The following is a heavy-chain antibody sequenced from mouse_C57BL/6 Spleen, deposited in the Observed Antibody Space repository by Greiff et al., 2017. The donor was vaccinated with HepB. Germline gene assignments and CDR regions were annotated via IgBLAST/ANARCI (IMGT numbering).Heavy chain of an antibody. D-gene: IGHD1-1*01. V-gene: IGHV5-6*01. CDR1: GFTFSSYG. J-gene: IGHJ1*03. Sequence: DVHLVESGGDLVKPGGSLKLSCAASGFTFSSYGMSWVRQTPDKRLEWVATISSGGSYTYYPDSVKGRFTISRDNAKNTLYLQMSSLKSEDTAMYYCARQALYYYGSSYEYFDVWGTGTTVTVSS. CDR2: ISSGGSYT. CDR3: ARQALYYYGSSYEYFDV.